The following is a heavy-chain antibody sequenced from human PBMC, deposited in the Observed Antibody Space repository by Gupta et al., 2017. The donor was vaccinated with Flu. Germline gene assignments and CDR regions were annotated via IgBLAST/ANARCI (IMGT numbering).Heavy chain of an antibody. CDR1: DW. Sequence: DWMNGVRQAPGKGLEWVANINQDGSKKNYVDSVKGRFTIARDNAKNSLYLQMNSLRVEDTAVEVGARDPDSLFGVALDVWGQGTTVTVSS. D-gene: IGHD3-3*01. CDR3: ARDPDSLFGVALDV. J-gene: IGHJ6*02. CDR2: INQDGSKK. V-gene: IGHV3-7*01.